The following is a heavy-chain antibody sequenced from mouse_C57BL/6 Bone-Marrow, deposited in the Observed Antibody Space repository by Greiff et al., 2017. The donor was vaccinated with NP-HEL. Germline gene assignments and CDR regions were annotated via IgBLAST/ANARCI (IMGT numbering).Heavy chain of an antibody. CDR1: GYTFTSYW. CDR2: IDPSDSYT. CDR3: ARKFDYDPYDAMGY. V-gene: IGHV1-50*01. J-gene: IGHJ4*01. Sequence: QVQLQQSGAELVKPGASVKLSCKASGYTFTSYWMQWVKQRPGQGLEWIGDIDPSDSYTNYNQKFKGKATLTVDTSSSTAYMQLSSLTSEDSAVYYCARKFDYDPYDAMGYRGQGTSVTVSS. D-gene: IGHD2-4*01.